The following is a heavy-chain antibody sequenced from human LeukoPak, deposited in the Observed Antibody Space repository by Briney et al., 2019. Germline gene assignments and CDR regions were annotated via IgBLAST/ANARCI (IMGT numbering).Heavy chain of an antibody. J-gene: IGHJ4*02. V-gene: IGHV4-4*07. D-gene: IGHD7-27*01. CDR2: IYSSGRT. CDR3: ARGPHYALGIYFDY. Sequence: SETLSLTCTVSGGSISGDYWSWIRQPAGKGLEWIGRIYSSGRTDYNPSLKSRVTMSVDTSKNQFSLQLNSVTAADTAVYYCARGPHYALGIYFDYWGQGTLVTVSS. CDR1: GGSISGDY.